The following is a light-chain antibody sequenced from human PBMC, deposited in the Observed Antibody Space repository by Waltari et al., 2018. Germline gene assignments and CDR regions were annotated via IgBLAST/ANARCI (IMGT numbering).Light chain of an antibody. CDR2: DAS. J-gene: IGKJ4*01. V-gene: IGKV3-11*01. CDR3: QQNRDWPLT. Sequence: EIVLTQSPATLSLSPGERATPSCRASQSVNNFLGWYQQKPGQAPRLLIFDASNRAAGIPARFSGSGSRTDFTLTISSLEPEDFAVYYCQQNRDWPLTFGGGTRVEIK. CDR1: QSVNNF.